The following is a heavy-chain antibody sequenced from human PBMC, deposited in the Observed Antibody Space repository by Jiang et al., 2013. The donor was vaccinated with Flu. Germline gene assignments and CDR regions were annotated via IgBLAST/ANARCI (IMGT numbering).Heavy chain of an antibody. CDR1: GYTFTSYD. Sequence: GAEVKKPGASVKVSCKASGYTFTSYDINWVRQATGQGLEWMGWMNPNSGNTGYAQKFQGRVTMTRNTSISTAYMELSSLRSEDTAVYYCARGHYYDSSGYYDDAFDIWAKGQWSRLF. CDR3: ARGHYYDSSGYYDDAFDI. D-gene: IGHD3-22*01. CDR2: MNPNSGNT. J-gene: IGHJ3*02. V-gene: IGHV1-8*01.